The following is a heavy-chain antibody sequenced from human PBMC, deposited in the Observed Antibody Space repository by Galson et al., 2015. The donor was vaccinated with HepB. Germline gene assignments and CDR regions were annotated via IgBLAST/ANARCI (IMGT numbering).Heavy chain of an antibody. V-gene: IGHV1-18*04. CDR3: ARDMGRIAAAGSFFDP. CDR2: ISGYNDKT. CDR1: GYTFTIYG. J-gene: IGHJ5*02. D-gene: IGHD6-13*01. Sequence: SAKVSCKASGYTFTIYGVSWVRQAPGQGLEWKGWISGYNDKTNYAQKFQGRVTMTTDTSTSTAYMELRSLTSDDTAVYYCARDMGRIAAAGSFFDPWGQGSLVIVSS.